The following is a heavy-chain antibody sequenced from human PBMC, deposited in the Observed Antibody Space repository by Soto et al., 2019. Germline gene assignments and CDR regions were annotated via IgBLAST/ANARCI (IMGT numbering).Heavy chain of an antibody. D-gene: IGHD3-22*01. V-gene: IGHV1-46*01. Sequence: ASVKVSCKASGYTSTNYYMDWVRQAPGQGLEWMGMINPSGDSATYAQKFRGRITTTRDTSTSTVYLDLSSLRSEDTDVYYCAGYYYYTRGLFDSWGQGTVGTVSS. CDR2: INPSGDSA. CDR3: AGYYYYTRGLFDS. J-gene: IGHJ5*01. CDR1: GYTSTNYY.